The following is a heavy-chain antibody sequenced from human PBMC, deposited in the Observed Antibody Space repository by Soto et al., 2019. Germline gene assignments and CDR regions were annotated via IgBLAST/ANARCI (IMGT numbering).Heavy chain of an antibody. CDR3: ARHGLGLDY. CDR2: IHYSGST. D-gene: IGHD1-26*01. CDR1: GGSISSYY. Sequence: QVQLQESGPGLVKPSETLSLTYTVSGGSISSYYWSWIRQPPGKGLDYIGYIHYSGSTNYNPSLKSRVTISLDTSKNQFSLKLSSVTAADTAVYYCARHGLGLDYWGQGTLVTVSS. J-gene: IGHJ4*02. V-gene: IGHV4-59*08.